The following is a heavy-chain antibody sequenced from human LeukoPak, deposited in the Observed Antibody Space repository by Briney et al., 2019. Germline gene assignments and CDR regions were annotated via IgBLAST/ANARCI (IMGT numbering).Heavy chain of an antibody. CDR1: GFTFSSYG. V-gene: IGHV3-74*01. CDR2: INSDGSTT. D-gene: IGHD6-19*01. CDR3: ARGHHGWYSDLYYFDH. Sequence: GGSLRLSCAASGFTFSSYGMHWVRQGPGKGLVWVSRINSDGSTTNYADSVKGRFTISRDNAKNTLYLQMNSLRAEDTAVYYCARGHHGWYSDLYYFDHWGQGTLVTVSS. J-gene: IGHJ4*02.